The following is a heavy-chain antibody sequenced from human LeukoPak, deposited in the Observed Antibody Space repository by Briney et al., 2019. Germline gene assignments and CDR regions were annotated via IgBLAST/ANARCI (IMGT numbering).Heavy chain of an antibody. CDR2: ISYDGSNK. Sequence: PGGSLRLSCAASGFTFSSYTMHWVRQAPGKGLEWVAVISYDGSNKYYADSVKGRFTISRDNSKSALYLQMDSLRAEDTAVYYCAGDFDYWGQGTLVTVSS. J-gene: IGHJ4*02. V-gene: IGHV3-30-3*01. CDR3: AGDFDY. D-gene: IGHD3-10*01. CDR1: GFTFSSYT.